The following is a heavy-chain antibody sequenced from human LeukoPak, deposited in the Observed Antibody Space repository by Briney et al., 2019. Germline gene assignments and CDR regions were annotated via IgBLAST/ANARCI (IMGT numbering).Heavy chain of an antibody. CDR3: ARQPDVLRYFDWLSQAFDI. D-gene: IGHD3-9*01. V-gene: IGHV4-4*07. CDR1: GGSISSYY. CDR2: IYTSGST. J-gene: IGHJ3*02. Sequence: PSETLSLTCTVSGGSISSYYWSWIRQPAGKGLEWIGRIYTSGSTNYNPSLKSRVTMSVDTSKNQFSLKLSSVTAADTAVYYCARQPDVLRYFDWLSQAFDIWGQGTMVTVSP.